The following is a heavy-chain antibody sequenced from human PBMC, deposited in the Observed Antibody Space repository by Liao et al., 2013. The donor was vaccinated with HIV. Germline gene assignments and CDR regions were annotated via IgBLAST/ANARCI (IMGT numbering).Heavy chain of an antibody. CDR2: IYTSGST. V-gene: IGHV4-61*02. J-gene: IGHJ5*02. CDR1: GGSISSGSYY. Sequence: QVQLQESGPGLVKPSQTLSLTCTVSGGSISSGSYYWSWIRQPAGKGLEWIGRIYTSGSTNYNPSLKSRVTISIDTSKNQFSLKLSSVTAADTAVYYCARSMLLRPNWFDPWGPGEPLVTVSS. D-gene: IGHD2-15*01. CDR3: ARSMLLRPNWFDP.